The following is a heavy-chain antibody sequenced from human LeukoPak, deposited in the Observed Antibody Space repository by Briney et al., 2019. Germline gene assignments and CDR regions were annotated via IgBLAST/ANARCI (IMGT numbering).Heavy chain of an antibody. CDR3: AGKYDF. CDR1: GFTFRNYV. CDR2: TSSDLNVK. D-gene: IGHD3-3*01. Sequence: PGGSLRLSCAASGFTFRNYVIHWVRQAPGKGLEWVAVTSSDLNVKLYADSVKGRFTISRDNSRSTLYLQMNSLRAEDTAVYYCAGKYDFWGQGTLVTVSS. J-gene: IGHJ4*02. V-gene: IGHV3-30-3*01.